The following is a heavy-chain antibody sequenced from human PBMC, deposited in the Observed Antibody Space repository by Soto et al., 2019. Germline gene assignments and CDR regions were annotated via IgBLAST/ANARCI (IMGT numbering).Heavy chain of an antibody. CDR2: FDPEDGET. CDR1: GYTRTELS. J-gene: IGHJ6*02. CDR3: ATPYYDCWSGTRYDYGMDV. D-gene: IGHD3-3*01. V-gene: IGHV1-24*01. Sequence: ASVKDSCKVSGYTRTELSMHWVRQAPGKGLEWMGGFDPEDGETIYAQKFQGRVTMTEDTSTDTAYMELSSLRSEDTAVYYCATPYYDCWSGTRYDYGMDVWGQGGRVTVSS.